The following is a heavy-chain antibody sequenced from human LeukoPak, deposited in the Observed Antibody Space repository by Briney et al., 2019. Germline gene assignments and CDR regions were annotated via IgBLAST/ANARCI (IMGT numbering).Heavy chain of an antibody. J-gene: IGHJ4*02. CDR3: AKRIAAAGPYFDY. Sequence: GRSLRLSCAASGFTFSSYAMSWVRQAPGKGLEWVSAISTSGGSTYYADSVKGRFTISRDNSKNTLYLQMNSLRAEDTAIYYCAKRIAAAGPYFDYWGQGTLVTVSS. CDR2: ISTSGGST. CDR1: GFTFSSYA. D-gene: IGHD6-13*01. V-gene: IGHV3-23*01.